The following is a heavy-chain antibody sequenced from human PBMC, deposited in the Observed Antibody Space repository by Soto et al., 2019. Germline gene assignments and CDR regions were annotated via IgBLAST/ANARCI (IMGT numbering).Heavy chain of an antibody. V-gene: IGHV3-15*01. CDR1: GFTFSNAW. Sequence: PGGSLRLSCAASGFTFSNAWMSWVRQAPGKGLEWVGRIKSKTDGGTTDYAAPVKGRFTISRDDSKNTLYLQMNSLKTEDTAVYYCTTGRITMIVVVIDAFDIWGQGTMVTVSS. CDR2: IKSKTDGGTT. J-gene: IGHJ3*02. CDR3: TTGRITMIVVVIDAFDI. D-gene: IGHD3-22*01.